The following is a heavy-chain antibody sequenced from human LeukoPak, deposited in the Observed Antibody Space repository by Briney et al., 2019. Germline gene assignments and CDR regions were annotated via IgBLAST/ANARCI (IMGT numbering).Heavy chain of an antibody. Sequence: PGGSLRLSCAASGFTFSSYWMSWVRQAPGKGLEWVANIKQDGSEKYYVDSVKGRFTISRDNAKNSLYPQMNSLRAEDTAVYYCARESSGWSQSDPFDYWGQGTLVTVSS. CDR1: GFTFSSYW. CDR2: IKQDGSEK. V-gene: IGHV3-7*01. J-gene: IGHJ4*02. CDR3: ARESSGWSQSDPFDY. D-gene: IGHD6-19*01.